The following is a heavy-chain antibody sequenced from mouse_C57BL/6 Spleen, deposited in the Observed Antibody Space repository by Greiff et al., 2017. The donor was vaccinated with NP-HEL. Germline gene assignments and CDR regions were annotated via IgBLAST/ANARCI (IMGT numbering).Heavy chain of an antibody. Sequence: EVQLVESGGGLVQPGGSLSLSCAASGFTFTDYYMSWVRQPPGKALEWLGFIRTKANGSTTEYSASGKDRFTISRDNSQSIIYLQMNALRAEDSATYYCARNRDGSAMDYWGQGTSVTVSS. CDR1: GFTFTDYY. CDR2: IRTKANGSTT. V-gene: IGHV7-3*01. D-gene: IGHD2-3*01. J-gene: IGHJ4*01. CDR3: ARNRDGSAMDY.